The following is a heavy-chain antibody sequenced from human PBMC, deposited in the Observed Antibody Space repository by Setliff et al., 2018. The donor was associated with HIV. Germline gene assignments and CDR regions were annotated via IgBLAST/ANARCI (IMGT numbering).Heavy chain of an antibody. V-gene: IGHV4-61*02. J-gene: IGHJ6*03. D-gene: IGHD3-10*01. CDR3: ARGLVNLSRYYYYYMDV. Sequence: SETLSLTCTVSGGSMSSGSYFWSWIRQPAGKGLEWIGRIYTSGTTNYNPSLKSRVTISVDTSKNQFSLKLSSVTAADTAVYYYARGLVNLSRYYYYYMDVWGKGTTVTVSS. CDR2: IYTSGTT. CDR1: GGSMSSGSYF.